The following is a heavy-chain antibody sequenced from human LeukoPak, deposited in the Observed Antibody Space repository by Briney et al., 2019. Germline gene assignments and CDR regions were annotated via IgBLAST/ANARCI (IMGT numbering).Heavy chain of an antibody. CDR2: INHSGST. V-gene: IGHV4-34*01. J-gene: IGHJ6*02. D-gene: IGHD3-9*01. CDR1: GGSFSGYY. CDR3: ATGLRYSPNYYYGMDV. Sequence: SETLSLTCAVYGGSFSGYYWSWIRQPPGKGLEWIGEINHSGSTNYDPSLKSRVTISVDTSKNQFSLKLSSVTAADTAVYYCATGLRYSPNYYYGMDVWGQGTTVTVSS.